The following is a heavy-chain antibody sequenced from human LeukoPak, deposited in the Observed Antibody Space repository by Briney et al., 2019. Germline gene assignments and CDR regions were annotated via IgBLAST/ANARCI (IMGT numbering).Heavy chain of an antibody. J-gene: IGHJ4*02. D-gene: IGHD5-18*01. CDR1: GYTFTGYY. CDR2: INPNSGAT. V-gene: IGHV1-2*02. CDR3: TRGGSEGSGYSYGSHDY. Sequence: ASVKVSCKASGYTFTGYYMHWVRQAPGQGLEWMGWINPNSGATNYAQKFQGRVTMTRDTSISTVYMELSRLRSDDTAVYYCTRGGSEGSGYSYGSHDYWGQGTLVTVSS.